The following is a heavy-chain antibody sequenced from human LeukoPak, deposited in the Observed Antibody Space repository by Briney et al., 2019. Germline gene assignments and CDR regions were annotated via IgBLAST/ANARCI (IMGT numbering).Heavy chain of an antibody. CDR2: IYYSGST. V-gene: IGHV4-59*01. D-gene: IGHD2-8*01. Sequence: PSETLSLTCTVSGGSISSYYWSWIRQPPGKGLEWIGYIYYSGSTNYNPSLKSRVTISVDTSKNQFSLKLSSVTAVDTAVYYCARALPTRYCTNGVCHNWFDPWGQGTLVTVSS. J-gene: IGHJ5*02. CDR1: GGSISSYY. CDR3: ARALPTRYCTNGVCHNWFDP.